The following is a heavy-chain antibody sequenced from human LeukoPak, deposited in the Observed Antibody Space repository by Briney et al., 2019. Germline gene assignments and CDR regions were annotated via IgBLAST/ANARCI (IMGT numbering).Heavy chain of an antibody. CDR1: GFTFSSYS. CDR3: ARVRSNYDILTGYYNGDAFDI. J-gene: IGHJ3*02. D-gene: IGHD3-9*01. CDR2: ISSSSSTI. Sequence: GGSLRLSCAASGFTFSSYSMNWVRQAPGKGLEWVSYISSSSSTIYYADSVKGRFTISRDNAKNSLYLQMNSLRDEDTAVYYCARVRSNYDILTGYYNGDAFDIWGQGTMVTVSS. V-gene: IGHV3-48*02.